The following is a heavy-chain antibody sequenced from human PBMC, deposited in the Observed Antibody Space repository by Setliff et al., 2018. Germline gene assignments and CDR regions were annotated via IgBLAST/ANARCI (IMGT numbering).Heavy chain of an antibody. CDR2: INPNSGGT. Sequence: ASVKVSCKASGYTFTGYYMHWVRQAPGQGLEWMGWINPNSGGTNYAQKFQGRVTITADESTSTAYMGLSSLRSEDTAVYYCARRLGYSSFPPDFDYWGHGTLVTVSS. V-gene: IGHV1-2*02. D-gene: IGHD6-13*01. CDR1: GYTFTGYY. J-gene: IGHJ4*01. CDR3: ARRLGYSSFPPDFDY.